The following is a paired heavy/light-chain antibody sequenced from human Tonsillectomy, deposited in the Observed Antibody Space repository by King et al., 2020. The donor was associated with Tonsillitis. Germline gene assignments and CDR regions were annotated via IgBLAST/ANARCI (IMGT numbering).Heavy chain of an antibody. CDR1: GFTFSSFA. V-gene: IGHV3-23*01. D-gene: IGHD3-9*01. CDR2: ISNSGVTT. J-gene: IGHJ1*01. CDR3: ANPRGITIFPFQH. Sequence: EVQLLESGGGLVQPGGSLRLSCAASGFTFSSFAMSWVRQAPGKGLEWVSGISNSGVTTYYADSVKGRFTISRDNSKNTLYLQMNSLRADDTAVYHCANPRGITIFPFQHWGQGTLVTVSS.
Light chain of an antibody. J-gene: IGLJ3*02. CDR1: NIGSKS. V-gene: IGLV3-21*01. CDR2: YDS. CDR3: QVWDSRSDHPEGV. Sequence: SYVLTQPPSVSVAPGKTARITCGGNNIGSKSVHWYQQKPGQVPLLVIYYDSDRPSGIPERFSGSNSGNTATLTISRVEAGDEADYYCQVWDSRSDHPEGVFGGGTKLTVL.